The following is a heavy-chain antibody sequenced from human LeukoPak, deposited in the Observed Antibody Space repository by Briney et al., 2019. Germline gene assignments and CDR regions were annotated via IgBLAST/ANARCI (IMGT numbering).Heavy chain of an antibody. V-gene: IGHV1-2*04. CDR2: INPNSGGT. D-gene: IGHD6-13*01. J-gene: IGHJ6*02. Sequence: ASVKVSCKASGYTFTGYYMHWVRQAPGQGLEWMGWINPNSGGTSYAQKLQGWVTMTRDTSISTAYMELSSLRSEDTAVYYCARRIAAADFYYYYGMDVWGQGTTVTVSS. CDR1: GYTFTGYY. CDR3: ARRIAAADFYYYYGMDV.